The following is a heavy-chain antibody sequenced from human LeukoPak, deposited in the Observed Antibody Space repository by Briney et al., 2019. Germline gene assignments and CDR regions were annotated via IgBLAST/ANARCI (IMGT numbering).Heavy chain of an antibody. J-gene: IGHJ4*02. CDR2: IRYDGSNK. D-gene: IGHD3-9*01. CDR3: AKIYDILPWCPEW. CDR1: GFTFSSYA. V-gene: IGHV3-30*04. Sequence: GRSLRLSCAASGFTFSSYAMHWVRQAPGKGLEWVAFIRYDGSNKYYADSVKGRFTISRDNSKNTLFLQMNSLTAEDTAVYYCAKIYDILPWCPEWWGQGTLVTVSS.